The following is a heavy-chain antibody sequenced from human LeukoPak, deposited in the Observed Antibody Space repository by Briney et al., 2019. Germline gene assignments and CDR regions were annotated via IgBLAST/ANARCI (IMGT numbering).Heavy chain of an antibody. Sequence: PSETLSLTCTVSGGAISNYYWSWIRQSPGKGLEWIAFIYSGGSTNYNPSLKSRVTLSVDTSKNQFSLKLTSVTAADTAVYYCARHPWVAAPFDYWGQGILVTVSS. CDR3: ARHPWVAAPFDY. CDR1: GGAISNYY. CDR2: IYSGGST. V-gene: IGHV4-59*08. D-gene: IGHD6-19*01. J-gene: IGHJ4*02.